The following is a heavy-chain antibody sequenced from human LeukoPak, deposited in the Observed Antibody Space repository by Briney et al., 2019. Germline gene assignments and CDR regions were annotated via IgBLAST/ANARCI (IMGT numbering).Heavy chain of an antibody. J-gene: IGHJ4*02. CDR2: TYYRSKWYN. D-gene: IGHD3-3*01. CDR1: GDSVSSNSAA. V-gene: IGHV6-1*01. Sequence: SQTLSLTCAISGDSVSSNSAAWNWIRQSPSRGLEWLGRTYYRSKWYNDYAVSVKSRITINPDTSKNQFSLQLNSVTPEDTAVYYCARTNYYDFWSGYYGPLSFDYWGQGTLVTVSS. CDR3: ARTNYYDFWSGYYGPLSFDY.